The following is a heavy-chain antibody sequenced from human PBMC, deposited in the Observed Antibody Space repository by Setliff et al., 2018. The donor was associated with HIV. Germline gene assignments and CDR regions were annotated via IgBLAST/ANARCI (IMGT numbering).Heavy chain of an antibody. D-gene: IGHD5-12*01. V-gene: IGHV4-38-2*02. CDR3: ARQPLYNDYDWRSYYFDY. CDR2: MYHTGST. Sequence: TLSLTCTVSGYSISSGCYWGWIRQPPGKGLEWIGSMYHTGSTYYSPSLNSRFTISVDTSKNQFSLKLRSVTAADTAVYYCARQPLYNDYDWRSYYFDYWGQGSLVTVSS. J-gene: IGHJ4*02. CDR1: GYSISSGCY.